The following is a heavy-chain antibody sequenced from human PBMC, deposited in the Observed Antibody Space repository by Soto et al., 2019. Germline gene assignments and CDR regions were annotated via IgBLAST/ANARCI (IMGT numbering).Heavy chain of an antibody. CDR2: IYSGGST. D-gene: IGHD5-12*01. CDR3: ASVVDIVANYYFDY. J-gene: IGHJ4*02. CDR1: GFTVSSNY. Sequence: PGGFLRLSCAASGFTVSSNYMSWVRQAPGKGLEWVSVIYSGGSTYYADSVKGRFTISRDNSKNTLYLQMNSLRDEDTAVYYCASVVDIVANYYFDYWGQGTLVTVSS. V-gene: IGHV3-53*01.